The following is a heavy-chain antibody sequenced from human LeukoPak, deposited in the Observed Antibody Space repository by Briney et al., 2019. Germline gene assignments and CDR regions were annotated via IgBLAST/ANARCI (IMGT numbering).Heavy chain of an antibody. CDR2: IIPICGTT. V-gene: IGHV1-69*06. CDR3: ASAYYDSLASYSN. Sequence: SVKVSCTASGFTFSSYAISWVRQAPGQGLEWMGGIIPICGTTNYAQTVQGRVTITADKSTSTAYMELSSLRSEDTDVYYCASAYYDSLASYSNWGQGTLVTVSS. D-gene: IGHD3-9*01. CDR1: GFTFSSYA. J-gene: IGHJ4*02.